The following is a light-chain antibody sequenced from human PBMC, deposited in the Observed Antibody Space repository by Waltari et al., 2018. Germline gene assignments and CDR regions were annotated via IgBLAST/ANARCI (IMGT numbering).Light chain of an antibody. CDR2: DNN. V-gene: IGLV1-51*01. CDR1: TSNIGNYY. CDR3: ATWDSSLDSYV. J-gene: IGLJ1*01. Sequence: QSVLTQPPSVSAAPGQKVTASCSGSTSNIGNYYVSWYQHLPGTAPKLLIFDNNQRPSGIPDRFSGSKSGTSATLGITGLQTGDEADYYCATWDSSLDSYVFGTGSKVTVL.